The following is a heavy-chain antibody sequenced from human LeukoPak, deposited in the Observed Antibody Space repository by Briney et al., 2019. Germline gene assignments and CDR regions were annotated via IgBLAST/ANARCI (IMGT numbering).Heavy chain of an antibody. Sequence: GGSLRLSCAASGFTFDDYGMSWVRQAPGKGLEWVSGINWNGGSTGYADSVKGRFTISRDNAKNSLYLQMNSLRAEDTALYYCARAKPKNMVRGLIMRGEGRYYFDYWGQGTLVTVSS. CDR3: ARAKPKNMVRGLIMRGEGRYYFDY. CDR1: GFTFDDYG. CDR2: INWNGGST. J-gene: IGHJ4*02. V-gene: IGHV3-20*04. D-gene: IGHD3-10*01.